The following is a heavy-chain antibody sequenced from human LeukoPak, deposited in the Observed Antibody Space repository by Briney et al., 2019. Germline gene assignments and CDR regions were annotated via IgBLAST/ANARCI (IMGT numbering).Heavy chain of an antibody. CDR3: VRDGRYGSGNYFNDYLYYMDV. J-gene: IGHJ6*03. D-gene: IGHD3-10*01. CDR1: GGSIRTYS. CDR2: LYNSGST. Sequence: SETLSLTCTVSGGSIRTYSWSWIRQPAGKGLEWIGRLYNSGSTKYNPSLKSRVTMSADTSKNQFSLKLSSVTAADTAVYYCVRDGRYGSGNYFNDYLYYMDVWGKGTTVIISS. V-gene: IGHV4-4*07.